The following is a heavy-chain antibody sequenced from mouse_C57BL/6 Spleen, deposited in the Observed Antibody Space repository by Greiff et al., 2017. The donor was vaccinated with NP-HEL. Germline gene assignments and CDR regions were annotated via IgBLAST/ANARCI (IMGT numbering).Heavy chain of an antibody. CDR2: IDPSDSYT. Sequence: QVQLQQPGAELVKPGASVKLSCKASGYTFTSYWMQWVKQRPGQGLEWIGEIDPSDSYTNYTQKFKGQATLTVDTSSSTAYMQLSSLTSEDSAVYYCARRKLTGSYYFDDWGQGTTLTVSS. CDR3: ARRKLTGSYYFDD. CDR1: GYTFTSYW. J-gene: IGHJ2*01. D-gene: IGHD4-1*01. V-gene: IGHV1-50*01.